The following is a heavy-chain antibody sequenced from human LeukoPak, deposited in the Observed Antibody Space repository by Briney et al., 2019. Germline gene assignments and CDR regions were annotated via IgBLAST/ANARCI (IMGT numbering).Heavy chain of an antibody. D-gene: IGHD1-1*01. CDR3: ATERERRITD. J-gene: IGHJ4*02. CDR1: GFSISLGYY. Sequence: SETLSHTCDVSGFSISLGYYWVWIRQPAGQGLEWIGSIHPSGTTFYNSSLNSRITMTIDAPKNQFSLRLSLVTAVDTAVYFCATERERRITDWGQGTLVTVSS. V-gene: IGHV4-38-2*02. CDR2: IHPSGTT.